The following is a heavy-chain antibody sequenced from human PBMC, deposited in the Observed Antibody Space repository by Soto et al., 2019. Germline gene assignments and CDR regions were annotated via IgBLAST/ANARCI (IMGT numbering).Heavy chain of an antibody. CDR2: IYWDDDK. J-gene: IGHJ5*02. V-gene: IGHV2-5*02. CDR3: AHYVSTSPAGWFDP. Sequence: QITLKESGPTLVKPTQTLTLTCTFSGLSLSTSGEAVGWIRQPPGKALEWLALIYWDDDKRYNPTLKTRLTIPKDTSKNQVVLKLTTMDPVDTATYYCAHYVSTSPAGWFDPWGQGILVTVSS. CDR1: GLSLSTSGEA. D-gene: IGHD3-10*02.